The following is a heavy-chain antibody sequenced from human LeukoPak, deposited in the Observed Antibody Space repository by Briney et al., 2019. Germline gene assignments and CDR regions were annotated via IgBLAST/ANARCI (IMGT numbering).Heavy chain of an antibody. CDR3: ARDTRRYGGNSPAAAEDY. J-gene: IGHJ4*02. CDR2: ISGSGGST. D-gene: IGHD4-23*01. CDR1: GFTFSSYA. Sequence: GGSLRLSCAASGFTFSSYAMSWVRQAPGKGLEWVSAISGSGGSTYYADSVKGRFTISRDNSKNTLYLQMNSLRAEDTAVYYSARDTRRYGGNSPAAAEDYWGQGTLVTVSS. V-gene: IGHV3-23*01.